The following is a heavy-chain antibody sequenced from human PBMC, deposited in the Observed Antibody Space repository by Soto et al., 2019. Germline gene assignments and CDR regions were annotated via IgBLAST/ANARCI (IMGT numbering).Heavy chain of an antibody. CDR3: AKLTTPYDYYDSSGFQH. J-gene: IGHJ1*01. Sequence: GGSLRLSCAASGFTFSSYSMNWVRQAPGKGLEWVSSISGSSSSIYYADSVKGRFTISRDNSKNTLYLQMNSLRAEDTAVYYCAKLTTPYDYYDSSGFQHWGQGTLVTVSS. D-gene: IGHD3-22*01. CDR1: GFTFSSYS. CDR2: ISGSSSSI. V-gene: IGHV3-23*01.